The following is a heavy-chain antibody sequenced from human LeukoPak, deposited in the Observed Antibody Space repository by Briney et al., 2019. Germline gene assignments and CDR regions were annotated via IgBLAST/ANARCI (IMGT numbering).Heavy chain of an antibody. J-gene: IGHJ4*02. CDR3: AGQWLRLGPIDY. CDR1: GFTFSSYS. CDR2: ISSNGDNT. D-gene: IGHD5-12*01. V-gene: IGHV3-23*01. Sequence: GGSLRLPCAASGFTFSSYSMNWVRQAPGKGLEWLSSISSNGDNTYYADSVKGRFTISRDNSKDTLYLQMNSLRVDDTAVYYCAGQWLRLGPIDYWGQGTLVSVSS.